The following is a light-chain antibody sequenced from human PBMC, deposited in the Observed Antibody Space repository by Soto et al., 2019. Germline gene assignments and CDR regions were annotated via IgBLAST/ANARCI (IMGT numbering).Light chain of an antibody. CDR3: SSHAGANNLV. CDR2: EVS. Sequence: QSALTQPASVSGSPGQSITIYCTGTSGDVGGYKFVSWYQQHPGKAPKLMIYEVSKRPSGVPDRFSGSKSGNTASLTVSGLQAEDEADYYCSSHAGANNLVFGGGTKLTVL. J-gene: IGLJ2*01. CDR1: SGDVGGYKF. V-gene: IGLV2-8*01.